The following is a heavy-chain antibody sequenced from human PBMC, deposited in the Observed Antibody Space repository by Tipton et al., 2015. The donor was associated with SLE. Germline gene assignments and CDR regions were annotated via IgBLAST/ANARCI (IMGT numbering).Heavy chain of an antibody. CDR3: AGRRLMIFGHGMDV. D-gene: IGHD3/OR15-3a*01. Sequence: SLRLSCAASGFTFSNYVMHWVRQAPGKGLEWVAVISSDGKTKFYADSVKGRYTISRDSSKNNLYLQMNSLRNEDTAIYYCAGRRLMIFGHGMDVWGQGTTVTVSS. CDR2: ISSDGKTK. CDR1: GFTFSNYV. J-gene: IGHJ6*02. V-gene: IGHV3-30*04.